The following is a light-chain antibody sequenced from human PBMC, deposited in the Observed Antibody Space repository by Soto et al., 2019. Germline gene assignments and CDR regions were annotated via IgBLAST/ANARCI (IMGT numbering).Light chain of an antibody. J-gene: IGKJ5*01. Sequence: EIVLTQSPATLSLSRWERATLSCTASQSVSTYLAWYQQKPGQAPRLLMYDASTRATGIPARFSGSGSGTDFTLTISSLEPEDSAVYYCQQRSNWPSITFGQGTRLEIK. V-gene: IGKV3-11*01. CDR2: DAS. CDR3: QQRSNWPSIT. CDR1: QSVSTY.